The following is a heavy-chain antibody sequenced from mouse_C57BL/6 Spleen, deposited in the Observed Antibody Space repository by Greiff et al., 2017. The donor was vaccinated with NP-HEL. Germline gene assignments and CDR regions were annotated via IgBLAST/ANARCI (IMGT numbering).Heavy chain of an antibody. CDR1: GYSITSGYY. D-gene: IGHD2-1*01. CDR3: ARRVYYGNYHYAMDY. V-gene: IGHV3-6*01. Sequence: EVQVVESGPGLVKPSHSLSLTCSVTGYSITSGYYWNWIRQFPGNKLEWMGYISYDGSNNYNPSLKNRISITRDTSKNQFFLKLNSVTTEDTATYYCARRVYYGNYHYAMDYWGQGTSVTVSS. CDR2: ISYDGSN. J-gene: IGHJ4*01.